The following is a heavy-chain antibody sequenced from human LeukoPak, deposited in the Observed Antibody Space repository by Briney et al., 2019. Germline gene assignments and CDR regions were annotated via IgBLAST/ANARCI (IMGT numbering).Heavy chain of an antibody. J-gene: IGHJ3*02. CDR3: AKPIRGRDAFDI. Sequence: GGSLRLSCAASGFTFDDYAMHWVWQAPGKGLEWVSGISWNSGTIGYADSVKGRFTISRDNAKNSLYLQMNSLRAEDTAVYYCAKPIRGRDAFDIWGQGTMVTVSS. CDR1: GFTFDDYA. D-gene: IGHD3-9*01. V-gene: IGHV3-9*01. CDR2: ISWNSGTI.